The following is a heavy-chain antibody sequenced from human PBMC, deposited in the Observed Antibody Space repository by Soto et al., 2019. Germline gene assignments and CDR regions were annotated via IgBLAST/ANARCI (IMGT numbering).Heavy chain of an antibody. CDR1: GCTFISCA. J-gene: IGHJ4*02. D-gene: IGHD6-13*01. V-gene: IGHV3-23*01. Sequence: GESLVLSCAASGCTFISCAMSWVRPAPGKGLEWVSAISVSGGSTYYADSVKGRFTISRDNSKNTLYLQMNSLRAEDTAVYYCAKGISSWYVPTCDYWGQGTLVTVS. CDR2: ISVSGGST. CDR3: AKGISSWYVPTCDY.